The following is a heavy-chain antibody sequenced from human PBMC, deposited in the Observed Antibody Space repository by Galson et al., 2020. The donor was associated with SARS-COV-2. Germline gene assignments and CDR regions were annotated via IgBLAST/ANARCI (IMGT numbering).Heavy chain of an antibody. J-gene: IGHJ4*02. CDR2: IKQDGSET. V-gene: IGHV3-7*05. Sequence: GGSLRLSCAASGFTFSSYWMSWVRQAPGKGLEWVANIKQDGSETNYVDSVKGRFAISRDNAKNSLYLQMNSLRVEDTGVYYCARERPGHNSGWVGYWGQGTLVSVSS. CDR1: GFTFSSYW. CDR3: ARERPGHNSGWVGY. D-gene: IGHD6-19*01.